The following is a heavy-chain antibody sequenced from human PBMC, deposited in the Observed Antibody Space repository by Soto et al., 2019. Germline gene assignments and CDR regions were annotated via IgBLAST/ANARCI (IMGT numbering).Heavy chain of an antibody. CDR2: INAGNGNT. CDR3: ASDYGSKLRL. Sequence: APGQSLEWMGRINAGNGNTQYSQNFQGRVTFTSDPSASTAFMELTNLRFEDRDMYYCASDYGSKLRLWGHGNLVNVS. D-gene: IGHD6-19*01. J-gene: IGHJ1*01. V-gene: IGHV1-3*01.